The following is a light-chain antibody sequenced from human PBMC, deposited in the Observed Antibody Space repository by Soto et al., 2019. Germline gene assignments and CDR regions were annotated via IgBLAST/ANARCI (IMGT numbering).Light chain of an antibody. CDR3: QQLNGSPWT. CDR2: GAS. CDR1: PAIASF. J-gene: IGKJ1*01. Sequence: IQLTQSPSSLSASVGDRVTITCRASPAIASFLAWYQQKPGTAPKLLIYGASTLQSGVPSRFSGSRSGTDYTLTIASLKPEDFATYYCQQLNGSPWTFGQGTKVEIK. V-gene: IGKV1-9*01.